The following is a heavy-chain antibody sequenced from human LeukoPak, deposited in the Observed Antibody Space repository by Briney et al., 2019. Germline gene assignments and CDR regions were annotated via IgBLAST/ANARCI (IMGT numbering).Heavy chain of an antibody. CDR2: INHSGST. V-gene: IGHV4-34*01. CDR3: ARTMYLYYYGSGSYLDY. J-gene: IGHJ4*02. CDR1: GGSFSGHY. D-gene: IGHD3-10*01. Sequence: SSETLSLTCAVYGGSFSGHYWSWIRQPPGKGLEWIGEINHSGSTNYNPSLKSRVTISVDTSKNQFSLKLSSVTAADTAVYYCARTMYLYYYGSGSYLDYWGQGTLVTVSS.